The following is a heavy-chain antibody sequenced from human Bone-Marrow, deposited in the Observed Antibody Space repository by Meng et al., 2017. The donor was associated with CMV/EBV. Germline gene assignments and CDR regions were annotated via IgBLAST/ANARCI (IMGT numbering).Heavy chain of an antibody. J-gene: IGHJ6*02. CDR3: ARGGHDFWSGYTPYYYYGMDV. Sequence: ASVKVSCKASGYTFTSYGISWVRQAPGQGLEWMGWISAYNGNTNYAQKLQGRVTMTTDTSTSTAYMELGSLRSDDTAVYYCARGGHDFWSGYTPYYYYGMDVWGQGTTVTVSS. D-gene: IGHD3-3*01. CDR2: ISAYNGNT. CDR1: GYTFTSYG. V-gene: IGHV1-18*01.